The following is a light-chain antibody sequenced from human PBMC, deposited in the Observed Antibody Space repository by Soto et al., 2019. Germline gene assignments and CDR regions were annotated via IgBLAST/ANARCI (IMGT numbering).Light chain of an antibody. CDR1: QSVTSIA. J-gene: IGKJ4*01. CDR3: QQCSKSPHT. CDR2: GVS. V-gene: IGKV3D-20*02. Sequence: EIVLTQSSATLSLSPGERATLSCRASQSVTSIALAWYQQKPGQAPRLLIYGVSSRATGIPDRFSGSGSGTDFTLTISSLEPEDFAVYYCQQCSKSPHTFGGGTKVEIK.